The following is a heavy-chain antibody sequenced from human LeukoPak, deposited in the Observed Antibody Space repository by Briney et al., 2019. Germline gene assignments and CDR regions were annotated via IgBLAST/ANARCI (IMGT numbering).Heavy chain of an antibody. D-gene: IGHD6-19*01. Sequence: GGSLRLSCAASGFTFSSYGMHWVRQAPGKGLEWVAVISYDGSNKYYADSVKGRFTISRDNSKNTLYLQMNSLRAEDTAVYYCAREDVKQWLLVDYWGQGTLVTVSS. J-gene: IGHJ4*02. CDR3: AREDVKQWLLVDY. CDR1: GFTFSSYG. V-gene: IGHV3-30*03. CDR2: ISYDGSNK.